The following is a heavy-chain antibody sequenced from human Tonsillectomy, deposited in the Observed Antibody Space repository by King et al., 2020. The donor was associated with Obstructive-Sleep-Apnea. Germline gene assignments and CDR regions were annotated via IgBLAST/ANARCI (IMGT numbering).Heavy chain of an antibody. D-gene: IGHD3-22*01. J-gene: IGHJ6*02. V-gene: IGHV5-51*01. CDR1: GYSFTSYW. CDR2: IYLGDSDT. Sequence: EVQLVESGAEVKKPGESLKISCKGSGYSFTSYWIGWVRQMPGKGLEWMGIIYLGDSDTRYSPSFQGQVTISADKSISTAYLQWSSLKASDTPMYYCARRNHYYDSSGYYLYGMDRWGQGTTVTVSS. CDR3: ARRNHYYDSSGYYLYGMDR.